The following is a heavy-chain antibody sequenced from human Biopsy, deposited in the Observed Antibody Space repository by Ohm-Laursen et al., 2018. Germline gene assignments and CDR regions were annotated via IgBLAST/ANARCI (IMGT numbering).Heavy chain of an antibody. J-gene: IGHJ4*02. V-gene: IGHV4-59*01. CDR3: ARVRGGFLECFDY. CDR2: IYYSGTT. D-gene: IGHD3-3*01. CDR1: GDSMGTYY. Sequence: PGTLSLTCTVSGDSMGTYYWSWIRQPPGKVMEWIASIYYSGTTHKNPSLKSRVTISVDTSQGLLSLDLSSVTAADTAVYYCARVRGGFLECFDYWGQGTLVTVSS.